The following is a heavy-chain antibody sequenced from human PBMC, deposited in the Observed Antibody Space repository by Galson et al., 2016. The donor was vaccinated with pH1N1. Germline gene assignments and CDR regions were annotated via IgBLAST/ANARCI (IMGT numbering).Heavy chain of an antibody. D-gene: IGHD1-26*01. CDR1: GYTLSELA. CDR3: ATEYRGSYYVPRYFDL. J-gene: IGHJ2*01. Sequence: SCKVSGYTLSELAIHWVRQTPGKGLEWMGGFDPEDDKPFYAQIFEGRVTMTQDTSTDTAYMQLSSLTSDDAAAYYCATEYRGSYYVPRYFDLWGLGTLVSVFS. CDR2: FDPEDDKP. V-gene: IGHV1-24*01.